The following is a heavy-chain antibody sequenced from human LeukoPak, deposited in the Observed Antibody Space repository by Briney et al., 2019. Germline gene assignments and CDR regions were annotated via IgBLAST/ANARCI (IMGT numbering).Heavy chain of an antibody. J-gene: IGHJ4*02. Sequence: GESLKISCRGLGFSFSNYWIGWVRQMPVRGLEWMGIIHPGDSETRYNPSFQGQVTISADKSITTAYLQWSSLKASDTAMYYCARPPQAAARGGRGIDYWGQGTLVTVSS. V-gene: IGHV5-51*01. CDR3: ARPPQAAARGGRGIDY. CDR2: IHPGDSET. D-gene: IGHD6-13*01. CDR1: GFSFSNYW.